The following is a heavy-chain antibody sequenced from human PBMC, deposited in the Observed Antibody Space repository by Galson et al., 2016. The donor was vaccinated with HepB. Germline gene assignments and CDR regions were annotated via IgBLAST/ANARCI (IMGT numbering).Heavy chain of an antibody. Sequence: SETLSLTCTVSGGSISGYYWSWIRQPPGKGLEWIGYIYYSGSTNYNPSLKSRLTISVDTSKNQFSLKLNSVTAADTAVYYCARRGAYYYYGMDVWGQGTTVTVSS. CDR3: ARRGAYYYYGMDV. D-gene: IGHD1-26*01. CDR1: GGSISGYY. V-gene: IGHV4-59*08. CDR2: IYYSGST. J-gene: IGHJ6*02.